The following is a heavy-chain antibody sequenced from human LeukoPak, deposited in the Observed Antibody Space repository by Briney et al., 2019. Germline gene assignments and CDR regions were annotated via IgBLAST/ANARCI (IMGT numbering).Heavy chain of an antibody. Sequence: ASVKVSCKASGYTSSVYHIHWVRQAPGQRLEWMGWINPNSGGTKYAQQFQGRVSMTRDTSISTVYMDLSGLRSDDTAVYFCVRGFGELGGFDYWGHGTLLTVSS. J-gene: IGHJ4*01. V-gene: IGHV1-2*02. CDR1: GYTSSVYH. D-gene: IGHD3-10*01. CDR2: INPNSGGT. CDR3: VRGFGELGGFDY.